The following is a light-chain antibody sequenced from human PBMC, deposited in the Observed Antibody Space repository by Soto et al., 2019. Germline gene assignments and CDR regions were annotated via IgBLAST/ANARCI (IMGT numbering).Light chain of an antibody. V-gene: IGKV2-28*01. Sequence: DIVMTQSPLSLPVTPGEPASISCRSSQSLLHSNGYNYLDWYLQKPGQSPQLLIYLGSNRASGVPDRFSGSGSGTDFTLTISRLEPEDFAVYYCQQYVSSPWAFGQGTKVDIK. CDR1: QSLLHSNGYNY. CDR3: QQYVSSPWA. J-gene: IGKJ1*01. CDR2: LGS.